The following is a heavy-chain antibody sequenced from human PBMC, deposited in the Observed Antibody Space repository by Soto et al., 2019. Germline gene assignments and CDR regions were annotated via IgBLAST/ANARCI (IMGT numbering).Heavy chain of an antibody. CDR1: GGSISSGGYY. D-gene: IGHD5-12*01. J-gene: IGHJ4*02. V-gene: IGHV4-31*03. CDR3: AREPNVDRRSSLPDY. Sequence: QVQLQESGPGLVKPSQTLSLTCTVSGGSISSGGYYWSWIRQHPGKGLEWIGYIYYSGSTYYNPSLKSRVTIXXDXSXXQFSLKLSSVTAADTAVYYCAREPNVDRRSSLPDYWGQGTLVTVSS. CDR2: IYYSGST.